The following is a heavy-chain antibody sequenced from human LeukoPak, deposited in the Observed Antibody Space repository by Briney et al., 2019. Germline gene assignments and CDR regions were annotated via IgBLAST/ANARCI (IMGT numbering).Heavy chain of an antibody. D-gene: IGHD2-8*02. J-gene: IGHJ4*02. CDR1: GFTFSSFV. CDR2: ISGSGVYK. V-gene: IGHV3-23*01. Sequence: PGGSLRLSCAASGFTFSSFVMSWVRQAPGKGLEWVSSISGSGVYKYYIDSVKGRFTISRDNSKNTLYVRMNSLRAEDTAVYYCAKVSCTGGTCSSFDYWGQGTLATVSS. CDR3: AKVSCTGGTCSSFDY.